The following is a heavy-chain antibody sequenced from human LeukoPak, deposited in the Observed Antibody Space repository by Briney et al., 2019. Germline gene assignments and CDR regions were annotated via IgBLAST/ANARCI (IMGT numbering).Heavy chain of an antibody. J-gene: IGHJ5*02. Sequence: ETLSLTCTVSGGSISSGGYYWSWIRQHPGKGLEWIGEINHSGSTNYNPSLKSRVTISVDTSKNQFSLKLSSVTAADTAVYYCARLGGYCSSTSCHQWFDPWGQGTLVTVSS. CDR2: INHSGST. CDR3: ARLGGYCSSTSCHQWFDP. D-gene: IGHD2-2*01. V-gene: IGHV4-39*07. CDR1: GGSISSGGYY.